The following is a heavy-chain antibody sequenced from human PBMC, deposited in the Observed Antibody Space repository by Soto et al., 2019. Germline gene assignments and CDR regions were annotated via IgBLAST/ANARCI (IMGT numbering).Heavy chain of an antibody. Sequence: EVQLLDSGGGLVQPGGSLRLSCAASGFTFSNYAMTWVRQGPGKGLEWVSGIRGSGGRSYYADSVKGRFTISRDNSKSTLYLQMNSLRAEDTAVYYCAKAYFVWSSEQPYYFDYWCQGTLVTVSS. V-gene: IGHV3-23*01. CDR2: IRGSGGRS. D-gene: IGHD3-16*01. J-gene: IGHJ4*02. CDR3: AKAYFVWSSEQPYYFDY. CDR1: GFTFSNYA.